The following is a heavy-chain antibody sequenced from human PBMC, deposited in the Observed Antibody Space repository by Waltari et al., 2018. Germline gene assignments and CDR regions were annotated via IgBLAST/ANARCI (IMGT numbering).Heavy chain of an antibody. CDR1: GYTFTGYY. J-gene: IGHJ4*02. V-gene: IGHV1-2*02. Sequence: QVQLVQSGAEVKKPGASVRVSCKASGYTFTGYYMHWVRQAPGQGLEWMGWINPTSGGTNFAQKFQGRVTMTRDTSISTAYMELSRLTSDDTAVYYCARDHGWSDYWGQGTLVTVSS. CDR3: ARDHGWSDY. CDR2: INPTSGGT. D-gene: IGHD6-19*01.